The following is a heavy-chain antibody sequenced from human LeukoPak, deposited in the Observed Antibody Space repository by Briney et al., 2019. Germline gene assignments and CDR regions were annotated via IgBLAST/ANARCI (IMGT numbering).Heavy chain of an antibody. CDR1: EFTFGNYW. CDR2: IRQDGNEF. Sequence: GGSLRLSCAASEFTFGNYWMSWVRQVPGKGPEWVANIRQDGNEFYYVDSVKGRFTISRDNAKNSLYLQMNSLRVEDTAVYYCARDKVSGATLLDYWGQGTLVTVSS. J-gene: IGHJ4*02. CDR3: ARDKVSGATLLDY. V-gene: IGHV3-7*01. D-gene: IGHD1-26*01.